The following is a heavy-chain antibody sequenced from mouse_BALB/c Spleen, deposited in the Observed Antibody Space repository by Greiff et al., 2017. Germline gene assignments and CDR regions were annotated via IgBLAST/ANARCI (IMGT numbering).Heavy chain of an antibody. J-gene: IGHJ4*01. D-gene: IGHD4-1*01. CDR1: GFSLTSYG. CDR2: IWAGGST. Sequence: VMLVESGPGLVAPSQSLSITCTVSGFSLTSYGVHWVRQPPGKGLEWLGVIWAGGSTNYNSALMSRLSISKDNSKSQVFLKMNSLQTDDTAMYYCAREANSYYAMDYWGQGTSVTVSS. V-gene: IGHV2-9*02. CDR3: AREANSYYAMDY.